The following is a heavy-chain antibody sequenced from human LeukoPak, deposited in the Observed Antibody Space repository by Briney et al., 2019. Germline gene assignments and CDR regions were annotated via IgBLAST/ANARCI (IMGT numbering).Heavy chain of an antibody. CDR1: GGTFSSYA. Sequence: ASVKVSCKASGGTFSSYAISWVRQAPGQGLEWMGRIIPILGIANYAQKFQGRVTITADKSTSTAYMELSSLRSEDTAVYYCARAGDSSGYVDYWGQGTLVTVSS. J-gene: IGHJ4*02. V-gene: IGHV1-69*04. CDR3: ARAGDSSGYVDY. CDR2: IIPILGIA. D-gene: IGHD3-22*01.